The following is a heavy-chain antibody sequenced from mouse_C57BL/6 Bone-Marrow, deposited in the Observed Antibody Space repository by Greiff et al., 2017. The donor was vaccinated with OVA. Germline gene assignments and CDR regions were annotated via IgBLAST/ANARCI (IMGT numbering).Heavy chain of an antibody. Sequence: QVQLQQSGPELVKPGASVKISCKASGYAFSSSWMNWVKQRPGKGLEWIGRIYPGDGDTNYNGKFKGKATLTADKSSSTAYMQLSSLTSEDSAVYFCARGDYSNYAFAYWGQGTLVTVSA. CDR1: GYAFSSSW. D-gene: IGHD2-5*01. J-gene: IGHJ3*01. CDR3: ARGDYSNYAFAY. CDR2: IYPGDGDT. V-gene: IGHV1-82*01.